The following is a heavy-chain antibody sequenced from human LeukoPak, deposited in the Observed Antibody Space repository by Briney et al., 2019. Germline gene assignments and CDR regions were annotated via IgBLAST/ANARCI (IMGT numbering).Heavy chain of an antibody. J-gene: IGHJ6*04. CDR1: GFTFSSYV. V-gene: IGHV3-48*03. Sequence: GGSLRLSCAASGFTFSSYVMNWVRQAPGKGLEWVSYISSSGSTIYYADSVKGRFTISRDNAKNSLYLQMSSLRAEDTAVYYCAELGITMIGGVWGKGTTVTISS. CDR2: ISSSGSTI. D-gene: IGHD3-10*02. CDR3: AELGITMIGGV.